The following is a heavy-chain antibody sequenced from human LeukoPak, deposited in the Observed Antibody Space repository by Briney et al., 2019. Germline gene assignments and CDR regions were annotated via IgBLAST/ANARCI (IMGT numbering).Heavy chain of an antibody. Sequence: PGGSLRLSCAASGFTFSSYSMNWVRQAPGKGLEWVSYISSSSSTIYYADSVKGRFTISRDNAKNSLYLQMNSLRAEDTAVYYCARDINGDYLDYWGQGTLVTVSS. CDR3: ARDINGDYLDY. J-gene: IGHJ4*02. V-gene: IGHV3-48*01. CDR1: GFTFSSYS. D-gene: IGHD4-17*01. CDR2: ISSSSSTI.